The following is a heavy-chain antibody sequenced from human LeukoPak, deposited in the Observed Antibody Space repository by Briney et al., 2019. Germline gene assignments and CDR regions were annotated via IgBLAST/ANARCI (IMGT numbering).Heavy chain of an antibody. CDR3: ASGGASYCGGDCYSASDY. CDR2: IIPIFGTA. J-gene: IGHJ4*02. CDR1: GGTFSSYA. D-gene: IGHD2-21*02. V-gene: IGHV1-69*13. Sequence: SVTVSCKASGGTFSSYAISWVRQAPGQGLEWMGGIIPIFGTANYAQKFQGRVTITADESTSTAYMELSSLRSEDTAVYYCASGGASYCGGDCYSASDYWGQGALVTVSS.